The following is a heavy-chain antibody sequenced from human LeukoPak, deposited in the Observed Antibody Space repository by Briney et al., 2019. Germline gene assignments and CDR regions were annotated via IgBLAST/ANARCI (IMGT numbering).Heavy chain of an antibody. CDR2: IGFSSIGYSNDHI. J-gene: IGHJ4*02. V-gene: IGHV3-11*05. D-gene: IGHD3/OR15-3a*01. Sequence: GGSLRLSCAASGFTFSAYYMTWIRQAPGKGLEWVSSIGFSSIGYSNDHIKYADSVKGRFTISRDNAKNSLYLQMDSLRAEDTAVYFCAREDFFTPHSWGQGTLVTVSS. CDR3: AREDFFTPHS. CDR1: GFTFSAYY.